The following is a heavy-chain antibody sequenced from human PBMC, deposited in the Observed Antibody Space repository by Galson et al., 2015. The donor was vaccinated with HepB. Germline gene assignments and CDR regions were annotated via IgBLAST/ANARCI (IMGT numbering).Heavy chain of an antibody. CDR1: GFTFSSYW. CDR2: IKQDGSEK. J-gene: IGHJ6*02. V-gene: IGHV3-7*03. D-gene: IGHD2-2*01. Sequence: SLRLSCAASGFTFSSYWMSWVRQAPGKGLEWVANIKQDGSEKYYVDSVKGRFTISRDNAKNSLYLQMNSLRAEDTAVYYCARDGRRGYCSSTSCPRYYYGMDVWGQGTTVTVSS. CDR3: ARDGRRGYCSSTSCPRYYYGMDV.